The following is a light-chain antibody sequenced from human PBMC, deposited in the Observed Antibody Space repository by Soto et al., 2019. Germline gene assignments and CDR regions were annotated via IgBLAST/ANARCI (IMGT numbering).Light chain of an antibody. CDR2: DAS. CDR3: QQYNSYSIT. Sequence: DIHMTHSPSTLSVSVGDRVTITCRASQTISSWLAWYQQKPGKAPKLLIYDASSLESGVPSRFSGSGSGTEFTLTISSLQPDDFATYYCQQYNSYSITFGQGTRLEIK. J-gene: IGKJ5*01. V-gene: IGKV1-5*01. CDR1: QTISSW.